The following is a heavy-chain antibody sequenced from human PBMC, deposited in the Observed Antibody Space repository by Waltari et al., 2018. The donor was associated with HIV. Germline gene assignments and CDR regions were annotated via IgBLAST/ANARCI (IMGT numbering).Heavy chain of an antibody. CDR1: GLTFSNYW. CDR3: ARDGGRRGPFGY. V-gene: IGHV3-7*01. D-gene: IGHD3-3*01. J-gene: IGHJ4*02. CDR2: IKQDGSEK. Sequence: EVQLVESGGGLVQPGGSLRLSCAASGLTFSNYWISVVRQAPGKGLEWVANIKQDGSEKYYVDSVKGRFTISRDNDKNSVDLQMNSLRAEDTAVYYCARDGGRRGPFGYWGQGTLVTVSS.